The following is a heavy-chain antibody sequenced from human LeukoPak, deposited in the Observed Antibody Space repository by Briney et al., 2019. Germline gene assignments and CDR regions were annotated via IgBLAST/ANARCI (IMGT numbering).Heavy chain of an antibody. Sequence: SETLSLTCSVSGDSISSSSYYWGWIRQPPGKGLEWIGGIYYSGSTYYNPSLKSRVTISGDTSKNQFSLKLSSVTAADTAVYYCARSSGTGTFSYWGQGTLVTVSS. CDR3: ARSSGTGTFSY. J-gene: IGHJ4*02. CDR1: GDSISSSSYY. V-gene: IGHV4-39*01. CDR2: IYYSGST. D-gene: IGHD6-25*01.